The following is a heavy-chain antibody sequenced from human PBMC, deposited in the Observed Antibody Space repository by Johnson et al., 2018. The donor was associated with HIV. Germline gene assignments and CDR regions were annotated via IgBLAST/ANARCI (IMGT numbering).Heavy chain of an antibody. CDR3: AKSPRFTIFGSDAFDI. CDR2: ISGSGGST. D-gene: IGHD3-3*01. CDR1: GFAVSSNY. Sequence: VQLVESGGGLIQPGGSLRLSCAASGFAVSSNYMSWVRQATGEGLDWISAISGSGGSTYYADSVKGRFTISRDNSKNTLYLQMNSLRAEDTAVYYCAKSPRFTIFGSDAFDIWGQGTMVTVSS. V-gene: IGHV3-23*04. J-gene: IGHJ3*02.